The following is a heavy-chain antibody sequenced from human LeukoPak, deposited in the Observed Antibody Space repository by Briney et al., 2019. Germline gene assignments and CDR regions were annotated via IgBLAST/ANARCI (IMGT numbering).Heavy chain of an antibody. V-gene: IGHV4-61*02. Sequence: PSETLSLTCSVSGGSISSDTYYWSWIRQPAEKGLEWIGRIYTSGNANYNPSLKSRLTISIDTSKNQFSLKLSSVTAADTAVYYCARGKHEGTAGIPYWFDPWGQGTLVAVSS. CDR3: ARGKHEGTAGIPYWFDP. D-gene: IGHD6-13*01. CDR1: GGSISSDTYY. J-gene: IGHJ5*02. CDR2: IYTSGNA.